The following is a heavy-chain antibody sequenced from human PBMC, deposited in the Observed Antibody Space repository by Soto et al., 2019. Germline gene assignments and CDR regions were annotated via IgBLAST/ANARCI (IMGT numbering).Heavy chain of an antibody. CDR3: ARDKLVVVPAAILWDGMDV. J-gene: IGHJ6*02. Sequence: QVQLVQSGAEVKKPGASVKVSCKASGYTFTGYYMHWVRQAPGQGLEWMGWINPNSGGTNYAQKFQGWVTMTRDTTINTAYMELSRLRSDDTAVYYCARDKLVVVPAAILWDGMDVWGQGTTVTVSS. CDR2: INPNSGGT. CDR1: GYTFTGYY. D-gene: IGHD2-2*01. V-gene: IGHV1-2*04.